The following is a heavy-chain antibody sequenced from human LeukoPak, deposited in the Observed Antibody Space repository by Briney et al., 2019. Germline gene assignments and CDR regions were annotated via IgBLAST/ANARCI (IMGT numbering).Heavy chain of an antibody. CDR3: ARATIEGLDP. CDR1: GFMFSVYD. J-gene: IGHJ5*02. Sequence: PGGSLRLSCAASGFMFSVYDLHWVRQAPGKGLEWVSVINTAGDTYYLGSVKGRFTISRENAKNSSYLQLNSLRAGDTAVYYCARATIEGLDPWGQGTLVTVSS. V-gene: IGHV3-13*01. CDR2: INTAGDT.